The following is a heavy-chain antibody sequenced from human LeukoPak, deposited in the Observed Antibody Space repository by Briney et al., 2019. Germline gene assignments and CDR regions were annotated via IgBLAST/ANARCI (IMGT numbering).Heavy chain of an antibody. Sequence: TSETLSLTCAVSGYSISSGYYWGWIRQPPGKGLEWIGSIYHSGSTYYNPSLKSRVTISVDTSKNHFSLKLSSVTAADTAVYYCARELIAVAGTGYFDYWGQGTLVTVSS. J-gene: IGHJ4*02. CDR2: IYHSGST. CDR3: ARELIAVAGTGYFDY. D-gene: IGHD6-19*01. CDR1: GYSISSGYY. V-gene: IGHV4-38-2*02.